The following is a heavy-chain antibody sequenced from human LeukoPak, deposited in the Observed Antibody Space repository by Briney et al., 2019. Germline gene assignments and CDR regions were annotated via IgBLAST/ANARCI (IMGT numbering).Heavy chain of an antibody. Sequence: SETLSLTCTVSGGSISSSSYYWGWIRQPPGKGLEWIGSIYYSGSTYYNPSLKSRVTISVDTSKNQFSLKLSSVTAADTAVYYCARDLDCSGGSCYWFDPWGQGTLVTVSS. CDR1: GGSISSSSYY. D-gene: IGHD2-15*01. CDR3: ARDLDCSGGSCYWFDP. V-gene: IGHV4-39*07. CDR2: IYYSGST. J-gene: IGHJ5*02.